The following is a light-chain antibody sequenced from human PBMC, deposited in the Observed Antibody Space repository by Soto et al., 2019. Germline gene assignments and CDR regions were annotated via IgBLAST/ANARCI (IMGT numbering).Light chain of an antibody. V-gene: IGKV1-5*03. CDR1: QSINSW. Sequence: DIQMTQSPSTLSASVGDRVTITCRASQSINSWLAWYQQKPGKAPKLLIYKASNLESGVPSRFSGSGSGTEFTLTISSLQPDDFAPDYCQQYNSYWTFGQGTKVEIK. CDR2: KAS. J-gene: IGKJ1*01. CDR3: QQYNSYWT.